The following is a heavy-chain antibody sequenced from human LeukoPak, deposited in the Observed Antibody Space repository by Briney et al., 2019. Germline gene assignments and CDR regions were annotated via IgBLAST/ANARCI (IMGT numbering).Heavy chain of an antibody. J-gene: IGHJ4*02. CDR1: GFTFSSYA. CDR2: TSDSSGRT. V-gene: IGHV3-23*01. Sequence: GGSLRLSCAASGFTFSSYAMGWVRQAPGKGLEWVSGTSDSSGRTHYADSVKGRFTISRDNSKNTLYLQMNSLRAEDTAVYYCAKERGNGWPLDYWGQGTLVTVSS. CDR3: AKERGNGWPLDY. D-gene: IGHD6-19*01.